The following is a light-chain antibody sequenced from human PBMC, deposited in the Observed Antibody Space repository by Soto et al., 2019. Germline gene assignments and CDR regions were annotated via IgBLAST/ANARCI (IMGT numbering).Light chain of an antibody. Sequence: QSVLTQPPSVSAAPGQRVTISCSGSSSNIGNNYVSWYQQVPRTAPKLLIYDDKRRPSGTPDRFTGSKSGTSATLDITGLQTGDEADYYCGTWDSGLSALVFGGGTQLTVL. J-gene: IGLJ2*01. CDR2: DDK. V-gene: IGLV1-51*01. CDR3: GTWDSGLSALV. CDR1: SSNIGNNY.